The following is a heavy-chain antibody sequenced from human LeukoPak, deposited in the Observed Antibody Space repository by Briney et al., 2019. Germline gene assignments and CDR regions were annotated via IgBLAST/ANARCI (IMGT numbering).Heavy chain of an antibody. CDR3: TTDTSY. Sequence: GGSLRLSCEASGFTFTNAWMTWVRQAPGKGLEWVGRIKSKTDGGAIEYAAPVKGRFTISRDDSKNTLYLQMNSLKTEDTALYYCTTDTSYWGQGTLVTVSS. V-gene: IGHV3-15*01. CDR2: IKSKTDGGAI. J-gene: IGHJ4*02. CDR1: GFTFTNAW.